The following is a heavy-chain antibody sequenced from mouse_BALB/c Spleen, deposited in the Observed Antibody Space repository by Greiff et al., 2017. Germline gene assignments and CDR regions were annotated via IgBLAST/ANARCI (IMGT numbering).Heavy chain of an antibody. CDR1: GFTFSNYW. V-gene: IGHV6-6*02. D-gene: IGHD1-1*01. Sequence: EVKLVESGGGLVQPGGSMKLSCVASGFTFSNYWMNWVRQSPEKGLEWVAEIRLKSNNYATHYAESVKGRFTISRDDSKSSVYLQMNNLRAEDTGIYYCTYAFTTVPSTRAYWGQGTLVTVSA. CDR3: TYAFTTVPSTRAY. CDR2: IRLKSNNYAT. J-gene: IGHJ3*01.